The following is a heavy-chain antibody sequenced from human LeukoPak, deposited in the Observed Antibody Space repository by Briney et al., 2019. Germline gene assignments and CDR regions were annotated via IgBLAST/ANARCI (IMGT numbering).Heavy chain of an antibody. CDR1: GYTFTSYG. V-gene: IGHV1-18*01. Sequence: ASVKVSCKASGYTFTSYGISWVRQAPGQGLEWMGWISAYNGNTNYAQKLQGRVTMTTDTSTSTAYMELRSLRSDDTAVYYCARVDGAARVYYYYMDVWGKGTTVTVSS. CDR2: ISAYNGNT. J-gene: IGHJ6*03. D-gene: IGHD6-6*01. CDR3: ARVDGAARVYYYYMDV.